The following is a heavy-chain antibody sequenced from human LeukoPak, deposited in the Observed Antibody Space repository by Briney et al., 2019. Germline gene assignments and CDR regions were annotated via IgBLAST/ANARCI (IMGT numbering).Heavy chain of an antibody. Sequence: SETLSLTCAVYGGSFSGYYWSWIRQPPGKGLEWIGEINHSGSTNYNPSLKSRVTISVDTSKNQFSLKLSSVTAADTAVYYCARAKGSLVKAYCGGDCYTRDAFDIWGQGTMVTVSS. V-gene: IGHV4-34*01. CDR3: ARAKGSLVKAYCGGDCYTRDAFDI. CDR2: INHSGST. CDR1: GGSFSGYY. J-gene: IGHJ3*02. D-gene: IGHD2-21*02.